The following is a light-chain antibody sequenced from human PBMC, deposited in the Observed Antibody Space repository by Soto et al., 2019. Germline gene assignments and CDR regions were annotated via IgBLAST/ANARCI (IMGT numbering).Light chain of an antibody. J-gene: IGKJ1*01. CDR1: ESISDT. V-gene: IGKV3-15*01. CDR3: QQYNNWPWT. Sequence: EIVMTQSPATLSVSPGGRATLSCRASESISDTLAWYQQKPGQAPRLLIHDASTRATGFPARLSGSGSGTDFTLSISSLQSEDFAVYYCQQYNNWPWTFGQGTKVEI. CDR2: DAS.